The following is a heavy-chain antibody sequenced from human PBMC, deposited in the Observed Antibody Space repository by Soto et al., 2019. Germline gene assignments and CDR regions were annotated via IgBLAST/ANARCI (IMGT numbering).Heavy chain of an antibody. CDR2: IYDDGSA. CDR1: GGSISSSY. V-gene: IGHV4-59*01. Sequence: SETLSLTCTVSGGSISSSYWSWIRQPPGKGLEWLAYIYDDGSADYNPSLKSRATISLYMSKNQFSLKLTSVTAADTAVYYCARDKYCSGGSCRKNWFDPWGQGTLVTVSS. J-gene: IGHJ5*02. D-gene: IGHD2-15*01. CDR3: ARDKYCSGGSCRKNWFDP.